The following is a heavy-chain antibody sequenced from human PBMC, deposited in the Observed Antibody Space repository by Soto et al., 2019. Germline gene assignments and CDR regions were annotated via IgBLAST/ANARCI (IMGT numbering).Heavy chain of an antibody. Sequence: EVQLVESGGGLVKPGGSLRLSCAASGLTFSSYSLNWVRKAPGKGLEWVSSISSSSSYISYADSVKGRFTISRDNAKNSLYLQMNSLRAEDTAVYYCARTGGYYYYYMDVWGKGTTVTVSS. V-gene: IGHV3-21*01. D-gene: IGHD3-10*01. CDR3: ARTGGYYYYYMDV. CDR1: GLTFSSYS. CDR2: ISSSSSYI. J-gene: IGHJ6*03.